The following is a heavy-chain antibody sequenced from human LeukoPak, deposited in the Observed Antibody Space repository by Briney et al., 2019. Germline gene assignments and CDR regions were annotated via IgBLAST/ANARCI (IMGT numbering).Heavy chain of an antibody. CDR1: GYTFTSYY. V-gene: IGHV1-2*02. Sequence: ASVKVSCKASGYTFTSYYMHWVRQAPGQGLEWMGWINPNSGGTNYAQKFQGRVTMTRDTSISTAYMELSRLRSDDTAVYYCARGPFYGDYVRRASNWFDPWGQGTLVTVSS. CDR2: INPNSGGT. J-gene: IGHJ5*02. CDR3: ARGPFYGDYVRRASNWFDP. D-gene: IGHD4-17*01.